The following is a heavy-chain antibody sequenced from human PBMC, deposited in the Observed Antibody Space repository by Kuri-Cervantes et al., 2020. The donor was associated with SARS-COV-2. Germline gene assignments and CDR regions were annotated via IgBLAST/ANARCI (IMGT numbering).Heavy chain of an antibody. J-gene: IGHJ6*02. CDR2: IRSNSHGGAA. CDR1: GFTFGDYA. CDR3: TRLRGLGPRRHGLDV. D-gene: IGHD6-25*01. V-gene: IGHV3-49*03. Sequence: GGSLKIPCTASGFTFGDYAMRWFRQAPGKGLEWVGYIRSNSHGGAAESAASVKGRFTISRDDSKSIAYLKMNSLKTEDTAVYYCTRLRGLGPRRHGLDVWGQGTTVTVSS.